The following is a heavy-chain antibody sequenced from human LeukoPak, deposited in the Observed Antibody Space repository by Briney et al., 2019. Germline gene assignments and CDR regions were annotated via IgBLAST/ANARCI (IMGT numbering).Heavy chain of an antibody. J-gene: IGHJ4*02. CDR3: ARGGGNFDRSGYYEYYFDY. CDR2: ISGSGGRT. CDR1: GFSFSVYA. V-gene: IGHV3-23*01. D-gene: IGHD3-22*01. Sequence: PGGSLRLSCVASGFSFSVYAMSWVRQAPGKGLEWVSGISGSGGRTYSADSVKGRFTISRDNSRKTLYIQMNSLRAEDTAVYYCARGGGNFDRSGYYEYYFDYWGQGTLVTVSS.